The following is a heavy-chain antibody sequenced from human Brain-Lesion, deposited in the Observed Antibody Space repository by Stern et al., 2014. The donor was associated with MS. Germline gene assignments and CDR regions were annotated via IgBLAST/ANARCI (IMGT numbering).Heavy chain of an antibody. Sequence: VQLVESGAEVKKPGASVKISCKASGYTFTSYYIHWVRKAPGQGLEWMGIINPDGGTTTYAQNFQGRVTMTSDTSTNTVYLELRSLRSEDTAVYYCAKSGEDSSGLHSRYYYFYYMDVWGRGTTVTVSS. V-gene: IGHV1-46*01. CDR2: INPDGGTT. CDR1: GYTFTSYY. J-gene: IGHJ6*03. CDR3: AKSGEDSSGLHSRYYYFYYMDV. D-gene: IGHD6-19*01.